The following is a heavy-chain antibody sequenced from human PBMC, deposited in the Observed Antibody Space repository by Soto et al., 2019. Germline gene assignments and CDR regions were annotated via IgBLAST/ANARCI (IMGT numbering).Heavy chain of an antibody. J-gene: IGHJ6*03. CDR2: IWYDGSNK. CDR1: GFTFSSYG. Sequence: GGSLRLSCAASGFTFSSYGMHWVRQAPGKGLEWVAVIWYDGSNKYYADSVKGRFTISRDNSKNTLYLQMNSLRAEDTAVYYCARIEVYGDYADYYYYMDVWGKGPTVTFSS. CDR3: ARIEVYGDYADYYYYMDV. V-gene: IGHV3-33*01. D-gene: IGHD4-17*01.